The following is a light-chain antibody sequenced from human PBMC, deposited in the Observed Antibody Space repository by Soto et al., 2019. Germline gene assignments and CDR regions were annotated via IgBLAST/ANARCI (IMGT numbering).Light chain of an antibody. V-gene: IGKV3-20*01. CDR1: QSVSSSY. Sequence: EIVLTQSPGTLSLSPGERATLSCWASQSVSSSYLAWYQQKPGQAPRLLIYGASSRATGIPDRFSGSGSGTDSTLTISRLEPEDSAVYYCQQYGNSPRTFGQGTKVEI. J-gene: IGKJ1*01. CDR3: QQYGNSPRT. CDR2: GAS.